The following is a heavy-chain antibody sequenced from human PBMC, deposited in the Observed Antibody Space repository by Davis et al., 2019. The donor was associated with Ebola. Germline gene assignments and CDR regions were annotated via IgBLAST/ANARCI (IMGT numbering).Heavy chain of an antibody. J-gene: IGHJ4*02. CDR3: AREWRYDWNYVPFDY. V-gene: IGHV3-48*04. Sequence: GESLKISCAASGFTFSSYSMNWVRQAPGKGLEWVSYISYSGSPIYYADSVKGRFSISRDNAKNSLYLQMNSLTAEDTAIYYCAREWRYDWNYVPFDYWGQGTLVTVSS. D-gene: IGHD1-7*01. CDR1: GFTFSSYS. CDR2: ISYSGSPI.